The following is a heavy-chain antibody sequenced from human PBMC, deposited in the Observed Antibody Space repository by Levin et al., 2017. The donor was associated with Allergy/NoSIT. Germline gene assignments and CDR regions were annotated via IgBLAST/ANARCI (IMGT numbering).Heavy chain of an antibody. Sequence: GASVKVSCKASGGTFSSYAISWVRQAPGQGLEWMGGIIPIFGTANYAQKFQGRVTITADESTSTAYMELSSLRSEDTAVYYCARDVGEYSGYDLNWFDPWGQGTLVTVSS. CDR1: GGTFSSYA. D-gene: IGHD5-12*01. CDR2: IIPIFGTA. J-gene: IGHJ5*02. CDR3: ARDVGEYSGYDLNWFDP. V-gene: IGHV1-69*13.